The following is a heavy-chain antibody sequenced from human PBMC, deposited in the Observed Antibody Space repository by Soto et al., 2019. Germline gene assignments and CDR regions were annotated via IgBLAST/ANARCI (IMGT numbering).Heavy chain of an antibody. Sequence: QVHLVESGGGVVQPGGSLRLSCAASGFFFGNFGMHWVRRAPGKGLEWVAAIQSDGSKKYYGDSVKGRFTISRDNSKNTLDVQMDSLTAEDPGVYFCAGDDCSSPSCYVYWGQGTPVTVSS. CDR2: IQSDGSKK. J-gene: IGHJ4*02. V-gene: IGHV3-33*01. CDR3: AGDDCSSPSCYVY. CDR1: GFFFGNFG. D-gene: IGHD2-2*01.